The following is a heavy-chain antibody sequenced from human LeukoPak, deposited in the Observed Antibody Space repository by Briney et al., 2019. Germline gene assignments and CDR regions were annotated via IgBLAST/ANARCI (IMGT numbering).Heavy chain of an antibody. CDR2: ISAYNGNT. Sequence: GASVKVSCKASGYTFTGYYMHWVRQAPGQGLEWMGWISAYNGNTNYAQRLQGRVTMTTDTSTSTAYMELRSLRSDDTAVYYCAREQVAARTYYYYGMGVWGQGTTVTVSS. CDR1: GYTFTGYY. D-gene: IGHD6-6*01. J-gene: IGHJ6*02. V-gene: IGHV1-18*04. CDR3: AREQVAARTYYYYGMGV.